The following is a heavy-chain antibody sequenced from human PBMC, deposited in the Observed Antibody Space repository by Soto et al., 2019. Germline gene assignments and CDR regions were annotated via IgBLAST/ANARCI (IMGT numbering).Heavy chain of an antibody. D-gene: IGHD2-21*02. CDR2: INAGNGNT. V-gene: IGHV1-3*01. CDR1: GYRFTSYA. CDR3: ARSIVVVTAADY. Sequence: GASVKVSCKACGYRFTSYAMHWVRQAPGQRLEWMGWINAGNGNTKYSQKFQGRVTITRDTSASTAYMELSSLRSEDTAVYYCARSIVVVTAADYWGQGTLVTV. J-gene: IGHJ4*02.